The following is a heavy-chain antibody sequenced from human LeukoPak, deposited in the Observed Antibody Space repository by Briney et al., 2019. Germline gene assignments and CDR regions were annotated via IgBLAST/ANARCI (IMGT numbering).Heavy chain of an antibody. Sequence: ASVKVSCKASGYTFTSYYMHWVRQAPGQGLEWMGIINPSGGSTSYAQKFQGRVTMTTDTSTSTAYMELRSLRSDDTAVYYCARDTKYYYGSGLPRWFDPWGQGTLVTVSS. CDR2: INPSGGST. J-gene: IGHJ5*02. D-gene: IGHD3-10*01. CDR3: ARDTKYYYGSGLPRWFDP. CDR1: GYTFTSYY. V-gene: IGHV1-46*01.